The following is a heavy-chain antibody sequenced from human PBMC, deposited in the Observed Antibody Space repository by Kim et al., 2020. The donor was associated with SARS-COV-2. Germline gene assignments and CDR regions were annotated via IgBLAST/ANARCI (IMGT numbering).Heavy chain of an antibody. CDR3: ARLAGYYDSSGYPIDY. Sequence: SETLSLTCTVSGGSISSSSYYWGWIRQPPGKGLEWIGSIYYSGSTYYNPSLKSRVTISVDTSKNQFSLKLSSVTAADTAVYYCARLAGYYDSSGYPIDYWGQGTLVTVSS. CDR1: GGSISSSSYY. D-gene: IGHD3-22*01. CDR2: IYYSGST. V-gene: IGHV4-39*01. J-gene: IGHJ4*02.